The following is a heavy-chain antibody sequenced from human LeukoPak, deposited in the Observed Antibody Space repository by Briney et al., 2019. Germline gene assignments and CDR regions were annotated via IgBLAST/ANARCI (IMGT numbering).Heavy chain of an antibody. Sequence: GGSLRLSCAASGFTFSNAWMNWVRQAPGKGLEWVAVISYDGSNKYYADSVKGRFTISRDNSKNTLYPQMNSLRAEDTAVYYCARAGGGYEPMDVWGQGTTVTVSS. D-gene: IGHD5-12*01. V-gene: IGHV3-30-3*01. CDR1: GFTFSNAW. CDR3: ARAGGGYEPMDV. J-gene: IGHJ6*02. CDR2: ISYDGSNK.